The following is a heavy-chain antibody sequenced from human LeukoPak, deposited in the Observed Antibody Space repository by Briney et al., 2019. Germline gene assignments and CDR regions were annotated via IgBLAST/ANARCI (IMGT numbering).Heavy chain of an antibody. CDR1: GYTFRNYG. CDR3: ASNTGSDFSGYPY. D-gene: IGHD3-22*01. V-gene: IGHV1-18*01. CDR2: ISAYNGDT. J-gene: IGHJ4*02. Sequence: ASVKVSCKASGYTFRNYGLTWVRQAPGQGLEWMGWISAYNGDTDYAQKFQDRVTITTDTSTRTAYMELRTLRPDDTAVYYCASNTGSDFSGYPYWGQGTLVTVSS.